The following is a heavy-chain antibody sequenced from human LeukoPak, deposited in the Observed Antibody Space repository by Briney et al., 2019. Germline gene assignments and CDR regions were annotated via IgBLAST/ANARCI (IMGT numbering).Heavy chain of an antibody. V-gene: IGHV4-34*01. Sequence: SETLSLTCAVYGGSFSGYYWSWIRQPPGKGLEWIGEINHSGSTNYNPSLESRVTISVDTSKNQFSLKLSSVTAADTAVYYCARGGRITIFGVDSNWFDPWGQGTLVTVSS. CDR2: INHSGST. CDR1: GGSFSGYY. D-gene: IGHD3-3*01. J-gene: IGHJ5*02. CDR3: ARGGRITIFGVDSNWFDP.